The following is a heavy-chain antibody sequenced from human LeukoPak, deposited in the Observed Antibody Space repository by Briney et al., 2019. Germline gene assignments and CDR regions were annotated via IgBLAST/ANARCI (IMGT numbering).Heavy chain of an antibody. CDR3: ARDQVDNYDFWSGYYTGYDY. CDR1: GYTFTSYG. J-gene: IGHJ4*02. D-gene: IGHD3-3*01. CDR2: ISAYNGNT. V-gene: IGHV1-18*01. Sequence: ASVKVSCKASGYTFTSYGISWVRQAPGQGLEWMGWISAYNGNTNYAQKLQGRVTMTTDTSTSTAYMELRSLRSDDTAVYYCARDQVDNYDFWSGYYTGYDYWGQGTLVTVSS.